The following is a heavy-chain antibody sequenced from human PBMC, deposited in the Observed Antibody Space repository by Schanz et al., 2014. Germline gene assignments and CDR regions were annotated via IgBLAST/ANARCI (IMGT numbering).Heavy chain of an antibody. J-gene: IGHJ4*02. CDR1: GGTFSSYT. D-gene: IGHD1-26*01. V-gene: IGHV1-18*01. CDR3: ARDNGRIPAANSFDY. CDR2: ISGYTGDT. Sequence: QVQVVQSGAEVKKPGASVKVSCKASGGTFSSYTISWVRQAPGQGPEWIGWISGYTGDTKYAQKFQHRVNMTTDRTTSTVYMELRSLRFDDTAVYFCARDNGRIPAANSFDYWGQGTRVTVSS.